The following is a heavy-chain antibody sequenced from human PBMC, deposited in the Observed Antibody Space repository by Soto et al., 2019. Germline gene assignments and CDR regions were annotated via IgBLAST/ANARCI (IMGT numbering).Heavy chain of an antibody. CDR1: GFTFNSHA. CDR3: AKSLRYGSSHYYFYMDV. J-gene: IGHJ6*03. Sequence: PGGSLRLSCTASGFTFNSHAMSWVRRAPGKGLEWVSVISGSGGTSYYADSVKGQFTISRDNSKNTLYLQMNSLRAEGTAVYYCAKSLRYGSSHYYFYMDVWGKGTTVTVSS. CDR2: ISGSGGTS. D-gene: IGHD4-17*01. V-gene: IGHV3-23*01.